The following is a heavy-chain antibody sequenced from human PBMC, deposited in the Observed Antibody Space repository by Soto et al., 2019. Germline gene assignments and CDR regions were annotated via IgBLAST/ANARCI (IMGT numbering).Heavy chain of an antibody. CDR1: GFTFSSYG. D-gene: IGHD5-18*01. V-gene: IGHV3-30*03. CDR2: ISYDGSNK. Sequence: PGGSLRLSCAASGFTFSSYGMHWVRQAPGKGLEWVAVISYDGSNKYYADSVKGRFTISRDNSKNTLYLQMNSLRAEDTAVYYCARTARGYARYTPQYYFDYWGQGTLVTVSS. CDR3: ARTARGYARYTPQYYFDY. J-gene: IGHJ4*02.